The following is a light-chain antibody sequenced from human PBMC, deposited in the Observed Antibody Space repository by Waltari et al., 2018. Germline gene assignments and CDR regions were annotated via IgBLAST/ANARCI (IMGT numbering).Light chain of an antibody. J-gene: IGKJ5*01. CDR3: QQRSNWPIT. Sequence: DIVLTQSPATLSLSPGERATLSCRASQSVSSYLAWYQQKPGQAPRLLIYDASNRATGIPARFSGSGSGTDFTLTISSPEPEDFAVYYCQQRSNWPITFGQGTRLEIK. CDR1: QSVSSY. V-gene: IGKV3-11*01. CDR2: DAS.